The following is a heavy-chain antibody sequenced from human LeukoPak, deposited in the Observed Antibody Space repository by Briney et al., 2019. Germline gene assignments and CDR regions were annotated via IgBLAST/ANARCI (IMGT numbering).Heavy chain of an antibody. V-gene: IGHV3-23*01. CDR2: ISGSGGST. CDR3: AKDLRRVPADMRLFDY. CDR1: GLTFSIYA. D-gene: IGHD2-2*01. Sequence: GGSLRLSCAPSGLTFSIYAMSWVRQAPGKGLEWVSAISGSGGSTFYADSVKGRLTISRHNSQNTLYLQMNSLRAEDTAEYYCAKDLRRVPADMRLFDYWGQGTLVTVSS. J-gene: IGHJ4*02.